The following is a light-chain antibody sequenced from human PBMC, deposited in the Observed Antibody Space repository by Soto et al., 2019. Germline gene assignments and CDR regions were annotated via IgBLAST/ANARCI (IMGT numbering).Light chain of an antibody. CDR1: QSVSSK. J-gene: IGKJ1*01. CDR2: GAS. Sequence: EIVMPQSPATLSVSPGEGATLSCRASQSVSSKLAWYQQKPGQAPRLLIYGASTRATGIPARFSGSGSGTEFTLIISGLQSEDSAVYYCRKYNSWLGTFGQGTKV. CDR3: RKYNSWLGT. V-gene: IGKV3-15*01.